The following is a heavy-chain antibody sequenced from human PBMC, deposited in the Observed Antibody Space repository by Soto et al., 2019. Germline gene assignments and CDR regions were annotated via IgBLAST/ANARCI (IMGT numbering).Heavy chain of an antibody. CDR2: TYYRSKWYS. CDR3: ARSSDRDNLPTTG. V-gene: IGHV6-1*01. Sequence: SQTLSLTCAISGDSVSSNSALWNWIRQSPSRGLEWLGRTYYRSKWYSDYAPSVEGRITVNPDTPKNQFSLQLKSVTPEDTAVYYCARSSDRDNLPTTGWGQGTLVTVSS. CDR1: GDSVSSNSAL. J-gene: IGHJ4*02. D-gene: IGHD5-12*01.